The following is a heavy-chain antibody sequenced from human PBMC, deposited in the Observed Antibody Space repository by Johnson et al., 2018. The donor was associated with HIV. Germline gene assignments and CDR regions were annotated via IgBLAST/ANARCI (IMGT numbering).Heavy chain of an antibody. Sequence: EKLVESGGGLVQPGGSLRLSCAASGFTFRNYAMSWVRQAPGKGLEWVSRLVLSGDSTYYADSVKGRFTISRAHAKNSLDLKMNSLSAGDTAVYYCARGGSRTTIFEVDINMGAFDIWGQGTMVTVSS. CDR2: LVLSGDST. CDR1: GFTFRNYA. D-gene: IGHD3-3*01. V-gene: IGHV3-23*04. CDR3: ARGGSRTTIFEVDINMGAFDI. J-gene: IGHJ3*02.